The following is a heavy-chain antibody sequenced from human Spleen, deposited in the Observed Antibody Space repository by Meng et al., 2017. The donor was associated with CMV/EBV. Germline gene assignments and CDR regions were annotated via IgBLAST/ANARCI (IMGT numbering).Heavy chain of an antibody. CDR1: GFSPSGFTKYA. D-gene: IGHD1-20*01. CDR2: ISYDGKTK. J-gene: IGHJ4*02. V-gene: IGHV3-30*04. CDR3: AKDDNWNGNY. Sequence: GGSLRLSCAASGFSPSGFTKYAMHWVRQAPGKGLQWVAYISYDGKTKYYADSVKGRFTISRDNSKNTLYLQMNSLRAEDTAVYYCAKDDNWNGNYWGQGTLVIVSS.